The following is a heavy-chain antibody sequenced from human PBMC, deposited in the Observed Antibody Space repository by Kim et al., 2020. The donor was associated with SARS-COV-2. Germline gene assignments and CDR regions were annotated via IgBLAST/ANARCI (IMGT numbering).Heavy chain of an antibody. CDR2: IYNSGST. J-gene: IGHJ5*02. V-gene: IGHV4-59*11. CDR1: SGSISSHY. D-gene: IGHD2-2*02. CDR3: ARAIAKNWFDP. Sequence: SETLSLTCIVSSGSISSHYWSWIRMPPGKGLEWIGNIYNSGSTNYSPSLKRRVTISVDTSKNQFSLKLRSVTAADTAVDYCARAIAKNWFDPWGQGTMVTVAS.